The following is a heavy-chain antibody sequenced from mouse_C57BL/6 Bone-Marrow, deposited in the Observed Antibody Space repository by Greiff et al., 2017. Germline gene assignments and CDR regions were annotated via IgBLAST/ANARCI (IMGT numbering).Heavy chain of an antibody. J-gene: IGHJ3*01. D-gene: IGHD2-2*01. CDR3: ASMVPFAY. V-gene: IGHV1-64*01. Sequence: VQLQQPGAELVKPGASVKLSCKASGYTFTSYWMHWVKQRPGQGLEWIGMIHPNSGSTNYNEKFKGKATLTVDKSSSTAYMQLRSLTSEDSAVYYCASMVPFAYWGQGTLVTVSA. CDR1: GYTFTSYW. CDR2: IHPNSGST.